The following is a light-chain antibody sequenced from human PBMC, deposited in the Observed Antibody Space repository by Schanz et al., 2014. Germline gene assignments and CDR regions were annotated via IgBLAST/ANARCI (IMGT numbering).Light chain of an antibody. Sequence: QSALTQPRSVSGSPGQSVTISCTATRSDVGGYNYVSWYQQHPGKAPKLMTYYVTKRPSGVPHRFSASKSGNTASLTISGLQAEDEAHYYCCTYAGTIPVVFGTGTKLTVL. J-gene: IGLJ2*01. CDR3: CTYAGTIPVV. CDR2: YVT. CDR1: RSDVGGYNY. V-gene: IGLV2-11*01.